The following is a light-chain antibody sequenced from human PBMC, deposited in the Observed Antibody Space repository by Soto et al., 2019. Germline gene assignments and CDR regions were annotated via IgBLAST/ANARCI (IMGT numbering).Light chain of an antibody. V-gene: IGKV3-20*01. CDR1: QSVSGSY. CDR2: GAY. Sequence: EIVLTQSPGTLSLSPGERATLSCTTSQSVSGSYLTWYQQKPGQAPSLLIYGAYNRATAIPDRFSGSGSGTDFTLTISRLEPEDFAVYYCQQYGSSPRTFGQGTKV. CDR3: QQYGSSPRT. J-gene: IGKJ1*01.